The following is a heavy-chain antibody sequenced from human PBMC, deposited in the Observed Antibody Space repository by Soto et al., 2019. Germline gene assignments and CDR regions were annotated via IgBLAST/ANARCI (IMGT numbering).Heavy chain of an antibody. Sequence: PGGSLRLSCAASGFTFSSYAMSWVHQAPGKGLEWVSVISGSDDSTYYADSVKGRFTISRDDSKNTLYLQMNSLRAEDTAVYYCAKRSSSSTFDYWGQGTLVTVSS. CDR1: GFTFSSYA. CDR2: ISGSDDST. V-gene: IGHV3-23*01. J-gene: IGHJ4*02. D-gene: IGHD6-6*01. CDR3: AKRSSSSTFDY.